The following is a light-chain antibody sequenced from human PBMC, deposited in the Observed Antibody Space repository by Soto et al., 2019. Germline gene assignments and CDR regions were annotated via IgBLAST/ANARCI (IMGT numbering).Light chain of an antibody. CDR2: GAS. J-gene: IGKJ5*01. CDR1: QSVSSY. CDR3: QQYNRSPIT. V-gene: IGKV3-20*01. Sequence: EIVLTQSPATLSLSPGERATLSCRASQSVSSYLAWYQQKPGQAPRLLIYGASSRATGIPDRFSGSGSGTDFTLTISRLEPEDFALYYCQQYNRSPITFGQGTRLEIK.